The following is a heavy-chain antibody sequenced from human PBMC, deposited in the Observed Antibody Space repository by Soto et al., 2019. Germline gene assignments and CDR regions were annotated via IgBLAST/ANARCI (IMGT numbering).Heavy chain of an antibody. J-gene: IGHJ5*02. D-gene: IGHD2-2*01. CDR1: GFSFSTYA. CDR3: AKHAEYQLVSWFDP. V-gene: IGHV3-23*01. Sequence: GGSPRLSCAVCGFSFSTYAMGWVRQDPGKGLEWVSGISAGGGNTYYADSVRGRFTISRDNSKDTLYLQITSLRAEDTAFYYCAKHAEYQLVSWFDPWGQGTLVTVSS. CDR2: ISAGGGNT.